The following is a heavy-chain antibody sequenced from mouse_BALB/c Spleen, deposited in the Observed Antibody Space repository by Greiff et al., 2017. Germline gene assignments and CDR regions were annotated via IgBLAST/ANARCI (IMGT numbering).Heavy chain of an antibody. Sequence: VQRVESGPGLVAPSQSLSITCTVSGFSLTSYGVHWVRQPPGKGLEWLGVIWAGGSTNYNSALMSRLSISKDNSKSQVFLKMNSLQTDDTAMYYCARGWLRRGFAYWGQGTLVTVSA. CDR3: ARGWLRRGFAY. CDR2: IWAGGST. V-gene: IGHV2-9*02. J-gene: IGHJ3*01. CDR1: GFSLTSYG. D-gene: IGHD2-2*01.